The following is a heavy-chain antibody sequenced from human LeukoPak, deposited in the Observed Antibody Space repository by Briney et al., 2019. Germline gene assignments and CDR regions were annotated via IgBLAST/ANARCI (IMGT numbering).Heavy chain of an antibody. CDR1: GGSISSYY. CDR3: ARGGLREPFDY. CDR2: IYYSGST. D-gene: IGHD5-12*01. Sequence: PSQTLSLTCTVSGGSISSYYWSWLRQPPGKGLEWIGYIYYSGSTNYNPSLKSRVTISVDTSKNQFSLKLSSVTAADTAVYYCARGGLREPFDYWGQGTLVTVSS. J-gene: IGHJ4*02. V-gene: IGHV4-59*01.